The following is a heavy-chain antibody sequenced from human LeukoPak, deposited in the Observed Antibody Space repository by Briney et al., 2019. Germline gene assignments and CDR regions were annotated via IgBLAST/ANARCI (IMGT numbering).Heavy chain of an antibody. CDR3: ARDGWFYYDSSDYSGFDY. J-gene: IGHJ4*02. Sequence: ASVKVSCKASGYTFISYYMHWVRQAPGQGLEWMGITNPSGGSINYAQKFQGRVTMTRDTSTSTVYMELSSLRSEDTAVYYCARDGWFYYDSSDYSGFDYWGQGTLVTVSS. CDR1: GYTFISYY. V-gene: IGHV1-46*01. D-gene: IGHD3-22*01. CDR2: TNPSGGSI.